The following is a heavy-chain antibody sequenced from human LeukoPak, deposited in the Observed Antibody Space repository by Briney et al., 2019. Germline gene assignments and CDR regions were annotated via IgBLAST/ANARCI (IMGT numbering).Heavy chain of an antibody. J-gene: IGHJ4*02. CDR2: IYASGAT. CDR1: GGSISSNY. CDR3: ARGPTHGGTFFEN. V-gene: IGHV4-4*07. Sequence: SETLSLTCAVSGGSISSNYWNWVRQPAGKGLEWIGRIYASGATLYNPSRKSRVTISVDASENHFSLKLTSVTAADTAIYYCARGPTHGGTFFENWGQGILVTVSS. D-gene: IGHD1-1*01.